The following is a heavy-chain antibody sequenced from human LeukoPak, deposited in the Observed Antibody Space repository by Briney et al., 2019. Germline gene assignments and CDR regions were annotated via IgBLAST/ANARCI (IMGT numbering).Heavy chain of an antibody. V-gene: IGHV4-59*08. CDR1: GGSISSYY. CDR3: ARRLGSSSTGFDY. Sequence: SETLSLTCTVSGGSISSYYWSWIRQPPGKGLEWIGSIHYSGSTTYNPSLKSPVTISVDTSKNQFSLKLSSVTAADTAVYYCARRLGSSSTGFDYWGQGTLITVSS. J-gene: IGHJ4*02. CDR2: IHYSGST. D-gene: IGHD2-2*01.